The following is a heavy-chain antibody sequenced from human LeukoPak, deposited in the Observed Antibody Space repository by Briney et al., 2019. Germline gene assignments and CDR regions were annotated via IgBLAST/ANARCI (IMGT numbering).Heavy chain of an antibody. CDR3: ARRPLGYCSSTSCSIFDY. V-gene: IGHV5-51*01. D-gene: IGHD2-2*01. Sequence: GEPLKISCKGSGYSFTNYWIGWVRQMPGKGLEWMGIIYPGDSDTRYSPSFQGQVTISADKSISTAYLQWSSLKASDTAMYYCARRPLGYCSSTSCSIFDYWGQGTLVTVSS. J-gene: IGHJ4*02. CDR2: IYPGDSDT. CDR1: GYSFTNYW.